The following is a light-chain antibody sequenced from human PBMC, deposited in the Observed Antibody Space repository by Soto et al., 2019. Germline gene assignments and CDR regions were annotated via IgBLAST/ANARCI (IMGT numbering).Light chain of an antibody. Sequence: DIQMTQSPSSVSASVGDRVTITCRASQGVSSWLAWYQQRPGKAPDLLIYAVSNLQSGVPARFSGSGSGTDFTLTISSLQPEDFATYYCQQANGFPVTFGGGTRVEMK. CDR3: QQANGFPVT. J-gene: IGKJ4*01. CDR1: QGVSSW. CDR2: AVS. V-gene: IGKV1-12*01.